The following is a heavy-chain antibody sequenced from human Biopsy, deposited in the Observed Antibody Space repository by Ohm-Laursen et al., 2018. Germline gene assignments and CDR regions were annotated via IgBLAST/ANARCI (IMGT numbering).Heavy chain of an antibody. J-gene: IGHJ4*02. CDR1: GGSIRNFY. V-gene: IGHV4-59*08. CDR3: ARCAGGGSCYAGFDH. Sequence: SETLSLTCTVSGGSIRNFYWTWIRQSPGEGLEYIGYIYYSGFTHYNPSLKSRVAISVDTSRNQFSLKMNSLTAADTAVYFCARCAGGGSCYAGFDHWGRGSLVTVS. CDR2: IYYSGFT. D-gene: IGHD2-15*01.